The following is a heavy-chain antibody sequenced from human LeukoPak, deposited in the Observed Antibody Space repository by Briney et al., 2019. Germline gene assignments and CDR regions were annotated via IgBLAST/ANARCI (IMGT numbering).Heavy chain of an antibody. CDR1: GFTFSSYW. D-gene: IGHD5-12*01. CDR3: AALPDSGYDKYYFDY. J-gene: IGHJ4*02. V-gene: IGHV3-7*03. CDR2: IKQDGSEK. Sequence: GGSLRLSCAASGFTFSSYWMSWVRQAPGKGLEWVANIKQDGSEKYYVDSVKGRFTISRDNAKNSLYLQMNSLRAEDTAVYYCAALPDSGYDKYYFDYWGQGTLVTVSS.